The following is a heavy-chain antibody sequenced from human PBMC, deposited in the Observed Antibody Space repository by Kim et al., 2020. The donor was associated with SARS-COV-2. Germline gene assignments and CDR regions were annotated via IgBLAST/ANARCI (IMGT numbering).Heavy chain of an antibody. Sequence: SETLSLTCTVSGGSINRYSWTWIRQPPGKGLEWIGCIYYSGSTNYNPSLKSRVTISVDTSKNQFSLRLSSGTAADTAVYYCARHGTNNWFDPWGQGTLVTVSS. J-gene: IGHJ5*02. CDR3: ARHGTNNWFDP. CDR1: GGSINRYS. CDR2: IYYSGST. V-gene: IGHV4-59*08.